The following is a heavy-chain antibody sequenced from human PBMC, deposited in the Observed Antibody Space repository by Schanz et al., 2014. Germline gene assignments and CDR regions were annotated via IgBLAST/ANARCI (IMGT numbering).Heavy chain of an antibody. Sequence: QVQLVESGGGVVQPGRSLRLSCAASGFTFSTCAMHWVRQAPGKGLEWVAVISYEGNDKYYGDSVKGRFTISRDSPKNRLYLQMNRLRPEDSGVYYCARKTDSSGTGDYWGQGTLVTVSS. CDR2: ISYEGNDK. J-gene: IGHJ4*02. CDR3: ARKTDSSGTGDY. V-gene: IGHV3-30*04. CDR1: GFTFSTCA. D-gene: IGHD6-19*01.